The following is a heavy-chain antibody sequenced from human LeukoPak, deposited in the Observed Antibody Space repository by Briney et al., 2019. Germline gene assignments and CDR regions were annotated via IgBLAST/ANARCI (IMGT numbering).Heavy chain of an antibody. CDR3: ARRSSGPLYYYYYYMDV. CDR1: GFTFSSYW. J-gene: IGHJ6*03. Sequence: GGSLRLSCAASGFTFSSYWMHWVRQAPGKGLVWVSRINSDGSSTSYADSVKGRFTISRDNAKNTLYLQMNSLRAEDTAVYYCARRSSGPLYYYYYYMDVWGKGTTVTVSS. CDR2: INSDGSST. D-gene: IGHD3-22*01. V-gene: IGHV3-74*01.